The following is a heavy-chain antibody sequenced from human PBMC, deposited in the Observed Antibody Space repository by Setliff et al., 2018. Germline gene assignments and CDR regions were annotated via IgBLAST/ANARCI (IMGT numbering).Heavy chain of an antibody. Sequence: PGGSLRLSCAASGFTFDNYAMHWVRQAPGKGLEWVSGISWNSGSIDYADSVKGRFTISRDNAKNSLYLQMNSLRAEDTALYYCAKDIVYDSSGYYWDAFDIWGQGTMVTVSS. CDR2: ISWNSGSI. CDR1: GFTFDNYA. D-gene: IGHD3-22*01. V-gene: IGHV3-9*01. J-gene: IGHJ3*02. CDR3: AKDIVYDSSGYYWDAFDI.